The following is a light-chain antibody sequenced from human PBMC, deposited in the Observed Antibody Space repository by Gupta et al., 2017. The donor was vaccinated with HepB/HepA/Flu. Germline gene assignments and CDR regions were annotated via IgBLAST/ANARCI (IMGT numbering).Light chain of an antibody. J-gene: IGLJ2*01. CDR2: DVS. Sequence: QSALTQPASVTGSPGQSLTVACTGGSGDVGGYDSVSWYRQPPGKAPQLLIYDVSNRPSGISNRFSGSKSGNTASLTISGLQAEDEADYYCSSLTSTGILVVFGGGTKLTVL. CDR1: SGDVGGYDS. V-gene: IGLV2-14*01. CDR3: SSLTSTGILVV.